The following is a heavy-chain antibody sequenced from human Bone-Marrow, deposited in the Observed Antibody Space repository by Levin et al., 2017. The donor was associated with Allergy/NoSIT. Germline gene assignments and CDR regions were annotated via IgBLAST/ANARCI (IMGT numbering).Heavy chain of an antibody. Sequence: GESLKISCAASGFTFSNAWMTWVRQAPGKGLEWVGRISSKTAGETTEYAAPGKGRFTISRDDSKNMVYLQMNSLNIEDTAVYYCTTVEDYFDTTDSNDYWGRGTLVTVSS. CDR2: ISSKTAGETT. V-gene: IGHV3-15*01. CDR3: TTVEDYFDTTDSNDY. D-gene: IGHD2/OR15-2a*01. J-gene: IGHJ4*02. CDR1: GFTFSNAW.